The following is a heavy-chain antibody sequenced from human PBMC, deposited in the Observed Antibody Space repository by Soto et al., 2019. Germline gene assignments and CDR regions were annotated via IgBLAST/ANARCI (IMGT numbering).Heavy chain of an antibody. V-gene: IGHV5-10-1*01. Sequence: PGESLKISCKGSGYSFTSYWISWVRQMPGKGLEWMGRIDPSDSYTNYSPSFQGHVTISADKSISTAYLQWSSLKASDTAMYYCARSGPIVVVPAARGYYYGMDVWGQGTTVTVSS. J-gene: IGHJ6*02. CDR1: GYSFTSYW. CDR3: ARSGPIVVVPAARGYYYGMDV. D-gene: IGHD2-2*01. CDR2: IDPSDSYT.